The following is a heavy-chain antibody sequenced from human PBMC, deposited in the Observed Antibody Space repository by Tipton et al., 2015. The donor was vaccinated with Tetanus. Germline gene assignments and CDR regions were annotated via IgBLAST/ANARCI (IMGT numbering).Heavy chain of an antibody. Sequence: TLSLTCTVSGGSIISGGYYWSWIRQHPGKGLEWIGDIYSSGSTYYNPSLKSRVTIPVDTSKNQFSLNLNSVTAADTAVYYCARDQARGARGWNYFDCWGQGTLVTVSS. J-gene: IGHJ4*02. D-gene: IGHD1-26*01. CDR3: ARDQARGARGWNYFDC. CDR2: IYSSGST. V-gene: IGHV4-31*03. CDR1: GGSIISGGYY.